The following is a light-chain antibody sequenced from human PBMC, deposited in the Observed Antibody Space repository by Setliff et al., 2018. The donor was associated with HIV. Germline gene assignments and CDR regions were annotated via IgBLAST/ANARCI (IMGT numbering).Light chain of an antibody. CDR2: DVT. CDR3: SSYSRSSTFGV. Sequence: QSALTQPASVSGFPGQSITISCSGTSSDVGGYNYVSWYQQHPGKAPKLIICDVTKRPSGVPNRFSGSKSGNTASLTISGLQAEDEADYYCSSYSRSSTFGVFGTGTKVTVL. CDR1: SSDVGGYNY. J-gene: IGLJ1*01. V-gene: IGLV2-14*01.